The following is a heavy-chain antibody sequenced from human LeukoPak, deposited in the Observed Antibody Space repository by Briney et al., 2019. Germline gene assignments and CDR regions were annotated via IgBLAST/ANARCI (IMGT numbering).Heavy chain of an antibody. CDR1: GFTFSSYS. D-gene: IGHD2-21*02. CDR2: ISSSSSYI. V-gene: IGHV3-21*01. Sequence: GGSLRLSCAASGFTFSSYSMNWVRQAPGKGLEWVSSISSSSSYIYYADSVKGRFTISGDNAKNSLYLQMNSQRAEDTAVYYCARDWTRLTAYYYYGMDVWGQGTTVTVSS. J-gene: IGHJ6*02. CDR3: ARDWTRLTAYYYYGMDV.